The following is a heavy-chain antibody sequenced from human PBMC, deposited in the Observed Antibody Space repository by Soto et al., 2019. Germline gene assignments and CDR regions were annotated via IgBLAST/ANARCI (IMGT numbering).Heavy chain of an antibody. Sequence: QVQLVQSGAEVKKPGSSVKVSCKASGGTFSSYAISWVRQAPGQGLEWMGGIIPIFGTANYAQMFQGRATITEDGSTSTSYMELSRVISEDTAVYYCARVRVRFLEWLGSEGWGQGTLVTVSS. CDR1: GGTFSSYA. D-gene: IGHD3-3*01. CDR3: ARVRVRFLEWLGSEG. V-gene: IGHV1-69*12. CDR2: IIPIFGTA. J-gene: IGHJ4*02.